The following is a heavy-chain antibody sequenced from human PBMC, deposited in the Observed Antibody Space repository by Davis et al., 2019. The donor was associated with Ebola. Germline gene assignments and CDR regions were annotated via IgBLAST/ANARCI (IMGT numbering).Heavy chain of an antibody. D-gene: IGHD6-13*01. CDR1: GFTFSSYS. V-gene: IGHV3-21*04. Sequence: GESLKISCAASGFTFSSYSMNWVRQAPGKGLEWVSSISSSSSYIYYADSVKGRFTISRDNAKNSLYLQMNSLKTEDTAVYYCTSRASSTVDYWGQGTLVTVSS. CDR3: TSRASSTVDY. J-gene: IGHJ4*02. CDR2: ISSSSSYI.